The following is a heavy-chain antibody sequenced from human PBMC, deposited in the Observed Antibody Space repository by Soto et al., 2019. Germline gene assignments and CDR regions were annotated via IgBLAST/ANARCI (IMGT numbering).Heavy chain of an antibody. CDR2: IDTNGVST. CDR1: GFSFSSYT. V-gene: IGHV3-64D*06. CDR3: VKDRYVDY. Sequence: PGGSLRLSCSVSGFSFSSYTMHWVRQAPEKGLEYVSSIDTNGVSTYYADSVKGRFTISRDNSKNTLYLQMSSLRAEDTAVYYCVKDRYVDYWGQGALVTVPS. J-gene: IGHJ4*02.